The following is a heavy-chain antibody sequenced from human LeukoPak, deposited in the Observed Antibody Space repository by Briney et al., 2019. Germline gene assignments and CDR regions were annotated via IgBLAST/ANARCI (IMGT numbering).Heavy chain of an antibody. CDR1: GFTFSSYG. J-gene: IGHJ4*02. CDR2: ISGSGGST. CDR3: AKDLWRVVPAAIGY. V-gene: IGHV3-23*01. D-gene: IGHD2-2*02. Sequence: PGGSLRLSCAASGFTFSSYGMSWVRQAPGKGLEWVSAISGSGGSTYYPDSVKGRFTISRDNSKNTLYLQMNSLRAEDTAVYYCAKDLWRVVPAAIGYWGQGTLVTVSS.